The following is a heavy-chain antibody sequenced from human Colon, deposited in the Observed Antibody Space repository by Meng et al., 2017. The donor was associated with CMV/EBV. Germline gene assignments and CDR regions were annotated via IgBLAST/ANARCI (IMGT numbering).Heavy chain of an antibody. CDR1: GFTFSDHG. CDR3: AKDRGEYFDY. V-gene: IGHV3-30*02. CDR2: IRRDGSNK. D-gene: IGHD3-10*01. Sequence: GESLKISCAASGFTFSDHGMHWVRQAPGKGLEWVAFIRRDGSNKYYADSVKGRFTISRDNSKNTLYLQMNSLRAEDTAVYYCAKDRGEYFDYWGQGTLVTVSS. J-gene: IGHJ4*02.